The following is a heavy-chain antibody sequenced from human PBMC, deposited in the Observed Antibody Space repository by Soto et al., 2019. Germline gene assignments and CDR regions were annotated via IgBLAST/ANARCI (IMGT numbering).Heavy chain of an antibody. D-gene: IGHD3-9*01. J-gene: IGHJ2*01. CDR2: INDRGSI. CDR1: GGSFSGYY. V-gene: IGHV4-34*01. CDR3: ARESHDILTGPPWVWYFDL. Sequence: QVQLQQWGAGPLRPLETLSLTCGVSGGSFSGYYWAWIRQSPGKGLEWIGEINDRGSINYNPSLKSRVSIAVDTSKNPFSLILGSVTAANTAVYYCARESHDILTGPPWVWYFDLWGRGTLVTVSS.